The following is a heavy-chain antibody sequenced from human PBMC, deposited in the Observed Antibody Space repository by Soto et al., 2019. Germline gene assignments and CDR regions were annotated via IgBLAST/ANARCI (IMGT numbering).Heavy chain of an antibody. CDR3: ARDRGADAPIDF. V-gene: IGHV3-33*01. CDR2: IWHDGLKK. CDR1: RFTFSAYG. J-gene: IGHJ4*02. Sequence: QVQLGESGGGVVQPERSLRLSCVAPRFTFSAYGMHWVRQAPGKGLEGVAVIWHDGLKKDYVDSVKGRFTVSRDNSKNTLYLQMNSLRVEDTATYYCARDRGADAPIDFWGQGTLVTVSS.